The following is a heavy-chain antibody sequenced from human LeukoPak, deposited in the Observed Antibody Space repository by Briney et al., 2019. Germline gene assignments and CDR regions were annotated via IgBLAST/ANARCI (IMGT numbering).Heavy chain of an antibody. CDR1: GFTISNYG. CDR3: ARGGAGPPQEAFDI. V-gene: IGHV3-7*01. D-gene: IGHD5-12*01. Sequence: GESLRLSCAVSGFTISNYGMSWVRQAPGKGLEWVANIEQTESEKKYVDSVKGRFTISRDNVRNSLYLQMNNRRAEDTAVYYCARGGAGPPQEAFDIWGQGTVVTVCS. CDR2: IEQTESEK. J-gene: IGHJ3*02.